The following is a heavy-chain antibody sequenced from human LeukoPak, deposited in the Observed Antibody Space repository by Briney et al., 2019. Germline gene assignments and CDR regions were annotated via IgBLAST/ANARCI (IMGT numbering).Heavy chain of an antibody. CDR3: ARGGSSGALDY. J-gene: IGHJ4*02. Sequence: GGSLRLSCAASGFTFSSYSMNWVRQAPGKGLEWVSSISSSSSYIYYADSVKGRFTISRDNAKNSLYLQMNSPRAEDTAVYYCARGGSSGALDYWGQGTLVTVSS. V-gene: IGHV3-21*01. CDR1: GFTFSSYS. D-gene: IGHD6-19*01. CDR2: ISSSSSYI.